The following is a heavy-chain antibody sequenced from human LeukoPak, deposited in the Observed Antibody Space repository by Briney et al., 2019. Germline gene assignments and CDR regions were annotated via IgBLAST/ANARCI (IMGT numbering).Heavy chain of an antibody. J-gene: IGHJ3*02. CDR1: GGSISSYY. Sequence: PSETLSLTCTVSGGSISSYYWSWIRQPAGKGLEWIGYIYYCGSTNYIPSLKSRVTISVDTSKNQFSLKLSSVTAADTAVYYCARVGSYDAFDIWGQGTMVTVSS. CDR2: IYYCGST. V-gene: IGHV4-59*01. D-gene: IGHD3-10*01. CDR3: ARVGSYDAFDI.